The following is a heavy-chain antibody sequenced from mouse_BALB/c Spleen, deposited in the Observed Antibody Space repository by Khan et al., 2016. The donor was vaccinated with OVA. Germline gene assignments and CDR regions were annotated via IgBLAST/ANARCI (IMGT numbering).Heavy chain of an antibody. CDR3: ARSGYFAWFAC. V-gene: IGHV14-1*02. Sequence: VQLQQSGAELVRPGALVKLSYKASGFNIKDYYMHWVKQRPEQGLEWIGWIDPENGETVYDPKFQGKASITADTSSNTAYLQLSSLTSEDTAVYYCARSGYFAWFACWGQGTLVTVSA. CDR1: GFNIKDYY. CDR2: IDPENGET. J-gene: IGHJ3*01.